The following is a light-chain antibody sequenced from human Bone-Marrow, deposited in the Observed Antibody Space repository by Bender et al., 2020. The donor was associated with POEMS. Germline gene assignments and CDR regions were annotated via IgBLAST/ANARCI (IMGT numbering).Light chain of an antibody. CDR2: EVR. CDR1: SSDVGAYNL. Sequence: QSALAQPASVSGSPGQSLTISCTGTSSDVGAYNLVSWYQQHPGKAPKLLIYEVRKRPSGVSNRFSGSKSGNTASLTISGLQTEDEADYFCTSYTTSDTVVFGTGTKVTVL. J-gene: IGLJ1*01. CDR3: TSYTTSDTVV. V-gene: IGLV2-14*02.